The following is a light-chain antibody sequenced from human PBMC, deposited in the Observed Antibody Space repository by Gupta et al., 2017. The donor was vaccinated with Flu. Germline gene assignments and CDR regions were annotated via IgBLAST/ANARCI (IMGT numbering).Light chain of an antibody. J-gene: IGLJ1*01. Sequence: QSAPTQPRSVSGSPGQSVTISCTGTSSDVGSSNRVSWYQQRPGTPPKLILYDVTGRPSGVPDRFSASKSGTTAFTSISGHQADDEAYYYCSSHASSDTWVFGTGTTLTVL. CDR2: DVT. V-gene: IGLV2-11*01. CDR1: SSDVGSSNR. CDR3: SSHASSDTWV.